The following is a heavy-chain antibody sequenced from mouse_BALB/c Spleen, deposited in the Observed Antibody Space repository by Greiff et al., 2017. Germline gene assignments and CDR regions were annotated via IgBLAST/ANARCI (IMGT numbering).Heavy chain of an antibody. D-gene: IGHD1-1*01. CDR1: GYTFTGYY. CDR3: ARENYYGSRHAMDY. Sequence: LVKPGASVKISCKASGYTFTGYYMHWVKQSHGKSLEWIGYISCYNGATSYNQKFKGKATFTVDTSSSTAYMQFNSLTSEDSAVYYCARENYYGSRHAMDYWGQGTSVTVSS. J-gene: IGHJ4*01. CDR2: ISCYNGAT. V-gene: IGHV1S34*01.